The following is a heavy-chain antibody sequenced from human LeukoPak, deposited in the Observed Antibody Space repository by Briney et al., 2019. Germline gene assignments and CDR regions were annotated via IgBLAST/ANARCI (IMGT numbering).Heavy chain of an antibody. J-gene: IGHJ3*02. D-gene: IGHD3-3*01. Sequence: PSETLSLTCAVYGGSSSGYYWSWIRQPPGKGLEWIGEINHSGSTTYNPSLKSRVTISVDTSKNNFSLKLSSVTAADTAVYYCARRPYDFWSGYLDAFDIWGQGTMVTVSS. CDR2: INHSGST. V-gene: IGHV4-34*01. CDR3: ARRPYDFWSGYLDAFDI. CDR1: GGSSSGYY.